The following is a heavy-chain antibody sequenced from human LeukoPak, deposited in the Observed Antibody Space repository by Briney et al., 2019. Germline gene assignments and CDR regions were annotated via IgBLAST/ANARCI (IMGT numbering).Heavy chain of an antibody. CDR3: VLSWPPQPRYCSSTSCYTGGDWFDP. D-gene: IGHD2-2*02. CDR1: GFSFTSYA. V-gene: IGHV3-23*01. Sequence: GGSLRLSCAASGFSFTSYAMTWVRQAPGKGLEWVSVTSGSGGSTYYADSVKGRFTISRDNSKNTLYLQMNSLRSEDTAVYYCVLSWPPQPRYCSSTSCYTGGDWFDPWGQGTLVIVSS. CDR2: TSGSGGST. J-gene: IGHJ5*02.